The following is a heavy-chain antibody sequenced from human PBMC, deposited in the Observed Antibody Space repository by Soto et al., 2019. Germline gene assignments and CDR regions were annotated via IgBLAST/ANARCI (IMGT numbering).Heavy chain of an antibody. Sequence: QAQLVQSGAEVKKPGASVKVSCRASGYTFTSYGYAWVRQAPGQGLEWMGWISAYNGDTNYAQKFPERVTLTTDTYTTTAYMERRNLGSDDTAVYYCARSGAYCTSITCLFDSFWGLGTLVTVSS. V-gene: IGHV1-18*01. CDR2: ISAYNGDT. D-gene: IGHD2-8*01. CDR1: GYTFTSYG. J-gene: IGHJ4*02. CDR3: ARSGAYCTSITCLFDSF.